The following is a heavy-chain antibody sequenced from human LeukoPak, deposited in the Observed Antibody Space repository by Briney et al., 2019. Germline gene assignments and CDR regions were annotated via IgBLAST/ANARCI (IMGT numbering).Heavy chain of an antibody. D-gene: IGHD6-25*01. CDR1: GFTFSSSA. CDR3: ARDFVHSSGYDY. Sequence: GGSLRLSCAASGFTFSSSAMSWVRQAPGKGLEWVANIKYDGGEKYYVDSVKGRFTISRDNAKNSLFLQMNNLRDEDTAVYYCARDFVHSSGYDYWGQGTLVTVSS. V-gene: IGHV3-7*03. J-gene: IGHJ4*02. CDR2: IKYDGGEK.